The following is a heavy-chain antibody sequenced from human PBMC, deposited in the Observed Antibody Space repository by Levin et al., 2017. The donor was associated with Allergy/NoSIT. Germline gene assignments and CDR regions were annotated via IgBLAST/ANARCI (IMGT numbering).Heavy chain of an antibody. CDR1: GGSFSGYQ. CDR2: VNHSGEP. V-gene: IGHV4-34*01. J-gene: IGHJ4*02. D-gene: IGHD3-22*01. CDR3: SREGNDYGSSGHFRVAAY. Sequence: SETLSLTCAVYGGSFSGYQWGWLRHSPGKGLEWIGEVNHSGEPKYSPSLRRRVTIALDTTANHLPLSPTSVSDADTAIYYCSREGNDYGSSGHFRVAAYWGQGTLVTVSS.